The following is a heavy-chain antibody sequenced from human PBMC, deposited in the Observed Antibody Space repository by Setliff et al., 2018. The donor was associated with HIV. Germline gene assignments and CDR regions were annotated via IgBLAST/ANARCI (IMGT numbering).Heavy chain of an antibody. D-gene: IGHD3-22*01. J-gene: IGHJ4*02. V-gene: IGHV4-61*02. CDR1: GDSVSSSPYY. CDR3: ARLGRAIDRGGYSLRFDY. Sequence: SEPLSLTCSVSGDSVSSSPYYWSWIRQPAGKGLEWIGRFDSTGSPDYNPSLKSRVTISIDTSKNQFSLRLRSVTAADTALYYCARLGRAIDRGGYSLRFDYWGQGTLVTVSS. CDR2: FDSTGSP.